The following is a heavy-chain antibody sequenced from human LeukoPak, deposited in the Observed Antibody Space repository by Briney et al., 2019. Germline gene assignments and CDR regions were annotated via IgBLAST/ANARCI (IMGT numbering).Heavy chain of an antibody. CDR3: ARPVTTMVRDAFDI. CDR2: IYPGDSDT. CDR1: GYRFTSYW. D-gene: IGHD3-10*01. V-gene: IGHV5-51*01. J-gene: IGHJ3*02. Sequence: GEALEISCKGSGYRFTSYWIGWVRPMPGKGLEWMGIIYPGDSDTRYSPSFQGQVTISADKSISTAYLQWSSLKASDTAMYYCARPVTTMVRDAFDIWGQGTMVTVSS.